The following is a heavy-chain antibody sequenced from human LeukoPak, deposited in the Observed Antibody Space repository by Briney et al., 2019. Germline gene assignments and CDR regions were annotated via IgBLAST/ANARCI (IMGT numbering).Heavy chain of an antibody. J-gene: IGHJ4*02. CDR1: GFAFSNCG. V-gene: IGHV3-23*01. CDR3: ARMSQTTVTTPLDY. Sequence: GGSLRLSCAASGFAFSNCGMGWVRQAPGRGLEWVSSIGGNSGIQTYYADSVRGRFTISRDNSKNTLYLQMNSLRAEDTAVYYCARMSQTTVTTPLDYWGQGTLVTVSS. D-gene: IGHD4-11*01. CDR2: IGGNSGIQT.